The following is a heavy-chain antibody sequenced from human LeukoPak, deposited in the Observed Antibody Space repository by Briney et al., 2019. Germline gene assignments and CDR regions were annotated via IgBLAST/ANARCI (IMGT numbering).Heavy chain of an antibody. Sequence: GGSLRLSCAATGFTFSNYAIHWGRQAPGKGLEWVAFISDDGSRQHYADSVKGRFTISRDNSKNTLNLQMNSLRAEDTAVYYCARETEMANLDYWGQGTLVTVSS. D-gene: IGHD5-24*01. J-gene: IGHJ4*02. CDR3: ARETEMANLDY. CDR2: ISDDGSRQ. V-gene: IGHV3-30-3*01. CDR1: GFTFSNYA.